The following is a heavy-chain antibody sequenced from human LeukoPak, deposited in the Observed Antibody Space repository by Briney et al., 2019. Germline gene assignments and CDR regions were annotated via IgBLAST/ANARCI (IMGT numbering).Heavy chain of an antibody. CDR1: GGSISSGSYY. V-gene: IGHV4-61*02. CDR2: IYTSGST. CDR3: AIGHYDFWSGSNYFDY. J-gene: IGHJ4*02. Sequence: PSETLSLTCTVSGGSISSGSYYWSWIRQPAGKGLEWIGRIYTSGSTNYNPSLKSRVTISVDTSKNQFSLKLSSVTAADTAAYYCAIGHYDFWSGSNYFDYWGQGTLVTVSS. D-gene: IGHD3-3*01.